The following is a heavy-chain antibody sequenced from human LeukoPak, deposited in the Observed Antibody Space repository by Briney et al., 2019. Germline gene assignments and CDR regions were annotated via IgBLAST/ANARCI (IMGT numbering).Heavy chain of an antibody. D-gene: IGHD2-8*02. J-gene: IGHJ4*02. CDR1: GGSISSSN. Sequence: PSETLSLTCAVSGGSISSSNWWSWVRQPPGKGLEWVSSIFPSGGEIHYADSVRGRFTISRDNSKSTLSLQMNSLRAEDTAIYYCATYRQVLLPFESWGQGTLVTVSS. CDR3: ATYRQVLLPFES. CDR2: IFPSGGEI. V-gene: IGHV3-23*01.